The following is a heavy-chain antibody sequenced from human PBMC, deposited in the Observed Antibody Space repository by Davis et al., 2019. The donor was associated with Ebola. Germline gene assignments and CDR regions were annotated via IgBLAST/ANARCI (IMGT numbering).Heavy chain of an antibody. J-gene: IGHJ6*02. CDR3: ARAPYYYYGMDV. CDR1: GGSINGYY. V-gene: IGHV4-59*01. Sequence: PSETLSLTCTVSGGSINGYYWDWIRQPPGKGLEWIGFIYYSGSTNYSPSLKGRVTISVDTSKNQFSLKLSSVTAADTAVYYCARAPYYYYGMDVWGQGTTVTVSS. CDR2: IYYSGST.